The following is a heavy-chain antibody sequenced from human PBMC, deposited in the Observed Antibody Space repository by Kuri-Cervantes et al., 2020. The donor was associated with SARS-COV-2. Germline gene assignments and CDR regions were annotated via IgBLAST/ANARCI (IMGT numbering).Heavy chain of an antibody. CDR1: GFTFSSYA. Sequence: LSLTCAASGFTFSSYAMHWVRQAPGKGLEWVAVISYDGSNKYYADSVKGRFTISRDNSKNTLYLQMNSLRAEDTAVYYCAKEGILEWLSFDYWGQGTLVTVSS. V-gene: IGHV3-30-3*02. D-gene: IGHD3-3*01. CDR2: ISYDGSNK. CDR3: AKEGILEWLSFDY. J-gene: IGHJ4*02.